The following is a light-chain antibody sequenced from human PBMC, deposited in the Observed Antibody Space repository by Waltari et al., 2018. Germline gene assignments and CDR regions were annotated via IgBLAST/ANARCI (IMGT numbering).Light chain of an antibody. CDR1: QSISSW. CDR3: LQYDSYPWT. CDR2: QAS. V-gene: IGKV1-5*03. Sequence: TLSASVGDRVIITCRATQSISSWLAWFQQKPGKAPKLLIYQASTLESGVPSRFSGSGSGSEFTLTISSLQPDDFATYHCLQYDSYPWTFGQGTKVEVK. J-gene: IGKJ1*01.